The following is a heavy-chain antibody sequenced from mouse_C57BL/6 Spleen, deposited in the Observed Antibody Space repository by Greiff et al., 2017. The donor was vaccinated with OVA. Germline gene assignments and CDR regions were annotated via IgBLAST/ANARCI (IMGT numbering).Heavy chain of an antibody. J-gene: IGHJ4*01. D-gene: IGHD1-1*01. Sequence: EVQLQQSGPVLVKPGASVKMSCKASGYTFTDYYMNWVKQSHGKSLEWIGVINPYNGGTSYNQKFKGKATLTVDKSSSTAYMELNSLTSEDSAVYYCARSTTVVATAGTGPTMRYWGQGTSVTVSS. CDR3: ARSTTVVATAGTGPTMRY. CDR2: INPYNGGT. CDR1: GYTFTDYY. V-gene: IGHV1-19*01.